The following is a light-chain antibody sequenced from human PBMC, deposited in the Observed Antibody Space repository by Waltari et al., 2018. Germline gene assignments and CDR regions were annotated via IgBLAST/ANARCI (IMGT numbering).Light chain of an antibody. J-gene: IGLJ2*01. CDR2: DVN. V-gene: IGLV2-11*01. Sequence: QSALTKPRSVSVSLSRSVTISCTVSNSDVGGYHYVSGYQQYPGKFPQLRIYDVNKRPSGVPDRFSGSKSGNMASLTISGLQAEDEADYYCCAYGGNYIIIFGGGTQLTVL. CDR3: CAYGGNYIII. CDR1: NSDVGGYHY.